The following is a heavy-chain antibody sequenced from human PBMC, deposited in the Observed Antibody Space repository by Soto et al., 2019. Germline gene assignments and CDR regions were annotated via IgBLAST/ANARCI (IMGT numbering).Heavy chain of an antibody. D-gene: IGHD6-19*01. CDR1: AGSIRKNNW. V-gene: IGHV4-4*02. Sequence: QVQLQESGPGLVKPSGTLSLPCADSAGSIRKNNWWSWVRPSPGKGLEWIGEIHHSGSTNYNPSLKRRVTISVDKSKNQFSLNLGSVTAADTAVYYCVRGPTSGWNAWGQGTLVTVSS. J-gene: IGHJ5*02. CDR2: IHHSGST. CDR3: VRGPTSGWNA.